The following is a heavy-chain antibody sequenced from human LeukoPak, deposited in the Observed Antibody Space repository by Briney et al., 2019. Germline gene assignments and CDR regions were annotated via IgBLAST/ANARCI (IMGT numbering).Heavy chain of an antibody. J-gene: IGHJ4*02. CDR1: GYSFTSYW. Sequence: HGESLKISCKGSGYSFTSYWIGWVRQLPGKGLEGMGIIYPGDSDTRYSPSFQGQVTISADKSISTAYLQWSSLKAAETAMYYGARPPSGAVAAGYWGQGTLVTVSS. CDR2: IYPGDSDT. V-gene: IGHV5-51*01. CDR3: ARPPSGAVAAGY. D-gene: IGHD2-15*01.